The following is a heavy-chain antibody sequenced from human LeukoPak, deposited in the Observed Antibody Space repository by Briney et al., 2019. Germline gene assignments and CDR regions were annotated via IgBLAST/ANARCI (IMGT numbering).Heavy chain of an antibody. J-gene: IGHJ4*02. CDR2: IYSGDST. Sequence: PGGSLRLSRAASGFTVSSIYMSWVRPAPGKGLEWVSVIYSGDSTYYTDSVKGRFTISRDNSKTTLYLQMNSLRAEDTAVYYCARDQYSYAHAAHWGQGTLVTVSS. CDR1: GFTVSSIY. CDR3: ARDQYSYAHAAH. D-gene: IGHD5-18*01. V-gene: IGHV3-66*01.